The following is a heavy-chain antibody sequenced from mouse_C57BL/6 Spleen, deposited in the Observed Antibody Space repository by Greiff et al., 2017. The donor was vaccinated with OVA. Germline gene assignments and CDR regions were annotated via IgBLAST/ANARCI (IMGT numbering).Heavy chain of an antibody. Sequence: EVQLQQSGPELVKPGASVKISCKASGYSFTGYYMNWVKQSPEKSLEWIGEINPSTGGTTYNQKFKAKATLTVDKSSSTTYMQLKSLTSEDSAVYYYARANYYDSSYDFDYWGQGTTLTVSS. CDR2: INPSTGGT. D-gene: IGHD1-1*01. CDR1: GYSFTGYY. J-gene: IGHJ2*01. CDR3: ARANYYDSSYDFDY. V-gene: IGHV1-42*01.